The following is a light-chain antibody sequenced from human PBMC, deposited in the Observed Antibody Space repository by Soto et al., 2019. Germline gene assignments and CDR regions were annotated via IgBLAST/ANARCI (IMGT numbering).Light chain of an antibody. V-gene: IGLV2-14*01. Sequence: QSALTQPASVSGSPGQSITISCTGTTSDVGGYNFVSWYQQFPGKAPKLMMYEVTNRPSGVSNRFSGSKSGNTASLTISGLQSDDEADYCCSSYVSSSTWVFGGGTKLTVL. CDR3: SSYVSSSTWV. CDR2: EVT. J-gene: IGLJ3*02. CDR1: TSDVGGYNF.